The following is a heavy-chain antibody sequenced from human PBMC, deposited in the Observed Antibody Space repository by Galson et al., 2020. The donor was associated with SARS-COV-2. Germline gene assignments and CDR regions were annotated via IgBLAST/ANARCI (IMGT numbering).Heavy chain of an antibody. Sequence: SCTASGFTLSRYAMSWVRQAPGKGLEWVSAISGSGGSTYYADSVKGRFTISRDNSKSTLHLQMTSLKAEDTAIYYCAKDRGNDYGDQLDYWGQGTLVAVSS. CDR1: GFTLSRYA. CDR2: ISGSGGST. V-gene: IGHV3-23*01. CDR3: AKDRGNDYGDQLDY. D-gene: IGHD4-17*01. J-gene: IGHJ4*02.